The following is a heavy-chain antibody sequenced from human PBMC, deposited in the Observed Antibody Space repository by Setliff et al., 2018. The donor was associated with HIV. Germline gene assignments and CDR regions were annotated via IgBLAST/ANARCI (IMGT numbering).Heavy chain of an antibody. CDR1: GGSFKGYY. Sequence: SETLSLTCAVYGGSFKGYYWTWIRQPPGKRLEWIGEIDHSGSTKYHASLKSRVTISIDTYKNQISLKLSSVTAADTAVYYCARGLNYYGSGSYLPLGYGGQGTLVTVSS. J-gene: IGHJ4*02. CDR2: IDHSGST. CDR3: ARGLNYYGSGSYLPLGY. V-gene: IGHV4-34*01. D-gene: IGHD3-10*01.